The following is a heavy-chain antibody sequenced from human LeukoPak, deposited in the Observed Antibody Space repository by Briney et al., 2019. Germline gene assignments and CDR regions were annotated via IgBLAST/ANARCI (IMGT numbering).Heavy chain of an antibody. CDR3: ARDQSYYGSGSYSN. V-gene: IGHV3-11*05. J-gene: IGHJ4*02. D-gene: IGHD3-10*01. Sequence: KPGGSLRLSCAACGFTLSDYYMSWIRQAPGKGLEWVSYISSSSSYTNYADSVKGRFTISRDNAKNSLYLQMNSLRAEDTAVYYCARDQSYYGSGSYSNWGQGTLVTVSS. CDR1: GFTLSDYY. CDR2: ISSSSSYT.